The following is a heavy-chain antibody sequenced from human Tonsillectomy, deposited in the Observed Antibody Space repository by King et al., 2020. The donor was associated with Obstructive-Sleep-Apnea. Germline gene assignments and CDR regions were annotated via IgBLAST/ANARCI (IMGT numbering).Heavy chain of an antibody. Sequence: LQLQESGPGLVKPSETLSLTCTVSGDSVSSYYWSWIRQPPGKGLEWIGYIYYSGSTSYNPSLKTRVTISVDTSKNQFSLRLSSVTAADTAVYYCARLPYYDILTGHLWGQGTLVTVSS. D-gene: IGHD3-9*01. CDR3: ARLPYYDILTGHL. CDR2: IYYSGST. J-gene: IGHJ4*02. V-gene: IGHV4-59*08. CDR1: GDSVSSYY.